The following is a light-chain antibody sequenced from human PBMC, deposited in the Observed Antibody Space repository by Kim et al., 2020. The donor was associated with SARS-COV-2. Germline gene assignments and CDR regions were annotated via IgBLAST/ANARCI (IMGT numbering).Light chain of an antibody. Sequence: VSPGERATLACRASQSVSSNLAWYQQKPGQAPRLLIYGAPTRATGIPARFSGSGSGTEFTLTISSLQSEDFAVYYCQQYNNWPPYTFGQGTKPEI. CDR3: QQYNNWPPYT. J-gene: IGKJ2*01. CDR2: GAP. CDR1: QSVSSN. V-gene: IGKV3-15*01.